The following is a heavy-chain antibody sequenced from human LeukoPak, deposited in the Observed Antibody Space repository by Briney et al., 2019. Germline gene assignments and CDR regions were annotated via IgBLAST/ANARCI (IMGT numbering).Heavy chain of an antibody. Sequence: GGSLRLSCAAPGFTFSSYWMHWVRHAPGKGLVWVSRINSDGSSTIYADSVKGRFTISRDNAKNTLYLQMNSLRAEDTAVYYCARVRLYYDSSGYQDYWGQGTLVTVSS. J-gene: IGHJ4*02. CDR3: ARVRLYYDSSGYQDY. V-gene: IGHV3-74*01. D-gene: IGHD3-22*01. CDR1: GFTFSSYW. CDR2: INSDGSST.